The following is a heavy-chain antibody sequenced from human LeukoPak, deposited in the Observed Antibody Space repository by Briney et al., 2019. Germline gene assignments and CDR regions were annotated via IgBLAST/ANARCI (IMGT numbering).Heavy chain of an antibody. Sequence: PGGSLRLSCAASGFTFSSYAMHWVRQAPGKGLEWVAVISYDGSNKYYADSVKGRFTISRDNSKNTLYLQMNSQRAEDTAVYYCAREAEMATMSSFDYWGQGTLVTVSS. D-gene: IGHD5-24*01. V-gene: IGHV3-30*04. J-gene: IGHJ4*02. CDR1: GFTFSSYA. CDR2: ISYDGSNK. CDR3: AREAEMATMSSFDY.